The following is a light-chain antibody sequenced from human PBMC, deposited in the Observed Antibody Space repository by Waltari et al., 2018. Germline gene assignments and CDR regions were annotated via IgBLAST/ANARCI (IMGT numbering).Light chain of an antibody. CDR3: QQRSKWPLT. CDR1: QSITNY. Sequence: DIVLTQSPATLSLSPGQRATLSSRPSQSITNYLALYQLKPGHAPRLLIYDASNRATGIPARFSGSGSGTDFTLTISNLEPEDSAVYYCQQRSKWPLTFGGGTKVEIK. V-gene: IGKV3-11*01. J-gene: IGKJ4*01. CDR2: DAS.